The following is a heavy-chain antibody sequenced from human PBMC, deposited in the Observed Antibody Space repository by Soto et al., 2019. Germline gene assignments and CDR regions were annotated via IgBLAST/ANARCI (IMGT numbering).Heavy chain of an antibody. Sequence: PSETXSLTCTFSVGSISSYYWSWIRHPAGKGLEWIGRIYTSGSTNYNPSLKSRVTMSVDTSKNQFSLKLSSVTAADTAVYYCARSGTYYYDSSGYYYEFYYFDYWGQGTLVTVSS. V-gene: IGHV4-4*07. J-gene: IGHJ4*02. CDR1: VGSISSYY. CDR2: IYTSGST. D-gene: IGHD3-22*01. CDR3: ARSGTYYYDSSGYYYEFYYFDY.